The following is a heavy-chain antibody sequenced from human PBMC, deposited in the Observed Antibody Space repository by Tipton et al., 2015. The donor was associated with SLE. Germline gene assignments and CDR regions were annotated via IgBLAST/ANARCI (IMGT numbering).Heavy chain of an antibody. CDR3: ARETSERMSDAFDI. CDR2: IKEDGREK. V-gene: IGHV3-7*01. CDR1: GFTFSTYW. Sequence: SLRLSCAASGFTFSTYWMSWVRQAPGKGLEWVANIKEDGREKYYVDSVKGRFTISRDNAKNSLYLQVNSLRAEDTALYYCARETSERMSDAFDIWGQGTMVTVSS. D-gene: IGHD2/OR15-2a*01. J-gene: IGHJ3*02.